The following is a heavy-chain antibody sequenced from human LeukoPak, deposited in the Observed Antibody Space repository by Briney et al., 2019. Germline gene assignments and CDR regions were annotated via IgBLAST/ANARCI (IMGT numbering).Heavy chain of an antibody. D-gene: IGHD2-21*02. CDR3: AKDRLTLDAFDI. CDR1: GFTFSSYA. CDR2: LSGSGTST. J-gene: IGHJ3*02. V-gene: IGHV3-23*01. Sequence: GGSLRLSCAASGFTFSSYAMSWVRQAPGKGLEWVSALSGSGTSTYYADSVKGRFTISRDNSKNTLYLRMNSLRAEDTAIYYCAKDRLTLDAFDIWGQGTMVTVSS.